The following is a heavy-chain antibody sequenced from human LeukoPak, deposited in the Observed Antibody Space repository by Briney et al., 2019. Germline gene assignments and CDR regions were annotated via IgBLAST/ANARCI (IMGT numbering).Heavy chain of an antibody. Sequence: ASVKVSCKASGYTFTSYGISWVRQAPGQGLEWMGWISAYNGNTNYEQKLQGKVTMTTDTSTSTAYLELRSLRSDDTAVYYCAREAVRIVLMVYPRSVWFDPWGQGTLVTVSS. J-gene: IGHJ5*02. CDR1: GYTFTSYG. CDR3: AREAVRIVLMVYPRSVWFDP. CDR2: ISAYNGNT. V-gene: IGHV1-18*01. D-gene: IGHD2-8*01.